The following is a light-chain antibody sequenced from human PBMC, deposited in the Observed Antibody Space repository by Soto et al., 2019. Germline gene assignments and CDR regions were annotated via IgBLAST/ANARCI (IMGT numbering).Light chain of an antibody. CDR1: NSNIGTGYG. CDR2: GDN. V-gene: IGLV1-40*01. J-gene: IGLJ3*02. CDR3: QSYDTSPFDLM. Sequence: QAVVTQPPSVTGAPGQRVTISCTWNNSNIGTGYGIYWYQQFPGTAPRLLIYGDNNRPSGVPDRFSSSKSGTSASLAITGLQAEDEAEYYCQSYDTSPFDLMFGGGTKLTVL.